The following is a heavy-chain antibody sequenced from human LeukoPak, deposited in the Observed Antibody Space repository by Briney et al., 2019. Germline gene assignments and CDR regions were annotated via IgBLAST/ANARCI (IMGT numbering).Heavy chain of an antibody. Sequence: GASVKVSCKAAGYTFTNYYMHWVRQAPGQGLEWMGIINTSAGTTNYAQKFQGRVTMTRDTSTSTVYMEVRSLRSEDTAVYYCARDLRFLDVWGKGTTVTVSS. V-gene: IGHV1-46*01. CDR1: GYTFTNYY. D-gene: IGHD3-3*01. J-gene: IGHJ6*04. CDR3: ARDLRFLDV. CDR2: INTSAGTT.